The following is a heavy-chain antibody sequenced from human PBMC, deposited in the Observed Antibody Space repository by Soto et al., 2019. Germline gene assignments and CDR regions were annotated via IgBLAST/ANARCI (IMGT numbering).Heavy chain of an antibody. CDR1: GFTFSDYG. Sequence: QVQLVESGGGVVQPGWSLRLSCAASGFTFSDYGMHWVRQAPGEGLQWVAVIWFDGSNEHYADSVKGRFTISRDNSKNTLYLQMYSLRPGDTAVYYCARGSLYCSSTSCSYGMDVWGQGTTVTVSS. CDR3: ARGSLYCSSTSCSYGMDV. V-gene: IGHV3-33*01. J-gene: IGHJ6*02. CDR2: IWFDGSNE. D-gene: IGHD2-15*01.